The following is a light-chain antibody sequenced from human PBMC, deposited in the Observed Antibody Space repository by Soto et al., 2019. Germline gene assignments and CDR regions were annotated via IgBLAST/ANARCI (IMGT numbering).Light chain of an antibody. J-gene: IGKJ2*01. Sequence: EIVLTQSPGTLSLSPGERAALSCRASQSVSSSSLAWYQQKPGQAPRLLIYGASSSAAGIPDRFSGSGSGTDFTLTISRREPEDYAVYFCQHYGTSPPYTFGQGTKLEI. CDR2: GAS. CDR3: QHYGTSPPYT. V-gene: IGKV3-20*01. CDR1: QSVSSSS.